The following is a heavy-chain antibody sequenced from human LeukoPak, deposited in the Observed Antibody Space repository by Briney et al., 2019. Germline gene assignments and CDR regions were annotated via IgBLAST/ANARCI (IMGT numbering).Heavy chain of an antibody. CDR1: GGSISSDY. Sequence: SETLSLTCTVSGGSISSDYWSWIRQPPGKGLEWIGYIYYSGSTKYNPSLKSRVTISVDTSKNQFSLKMSSVTAADTAVYYCARNHGSGRGEWFDPWGQGTLVTVSS. D-gene: IGHD3-10*01. J-gene: IGHJ5*02. V-gene: IGHV4-59*01. CDR3: ARNHGSGRGEWFDP. CDR2: IYYSGST.